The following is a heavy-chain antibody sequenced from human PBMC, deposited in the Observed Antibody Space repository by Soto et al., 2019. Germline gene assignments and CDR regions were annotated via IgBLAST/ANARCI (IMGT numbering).Heavy chain of an antibody. J-gene: IGHJ4*02. Sequence: QVQLVQSGAEVQKPGTSVKVSCKASGYTFSDYYLHWVRQAPGQGLEWMGWISPKSGGTHFAPKLEGRVTLTTDTSISTAVMEVSRLSSDDTAVYYCARGPRTQLWCHGVYWGQGTLVTVSS. V-gene: IGHV1-2*02. CDR1: GYTFSDYY. CDR3: ARGPRTQLWCHGVY. CDR2: ISPKSGGT. D-gene: IGHD5-18*01.